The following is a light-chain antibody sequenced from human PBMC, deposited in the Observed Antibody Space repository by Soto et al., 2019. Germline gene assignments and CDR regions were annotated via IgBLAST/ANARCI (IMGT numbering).Light chain of an antibody. Sequence: QSVLTQPPSASASLGASVTLTCTLSSGYSNYKVDWYQQRPGKGPRFVMRVGTGGIVGSKGDGIPDRFSVLGSGLNRYLTIKNIQEEDESDYHCGAEHGSGSNDVFGTGTKLTVL. V-gene: IGLV9-49*01. J-gene: IGLJ1*01. CDR1: SGYSNYK. CDR3: GAEHGSGSNDV. CDR2: VGTGGIVG.